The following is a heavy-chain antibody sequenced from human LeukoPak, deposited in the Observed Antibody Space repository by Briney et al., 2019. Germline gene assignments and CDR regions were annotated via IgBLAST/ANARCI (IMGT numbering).Heavy chain of an antibody. CDR3: ARGGGPVGYYFDY. CDR1: GGSFSGYY. V-gene: IGHV4-34*01. D-gene: IGHD2-15*01. Sequence: SETLSLTCAVYGGSFSGYYWSWIRQPPGKGLEWIGEINHSGSTNYNPSPKSRVTISVDTSKNQFSLKLSSVPAADTAVYYCARGGGPVGYYFDYWGQGTLVTVSS. J-gene: IGHJ4*02. CDR2: INHSGST.